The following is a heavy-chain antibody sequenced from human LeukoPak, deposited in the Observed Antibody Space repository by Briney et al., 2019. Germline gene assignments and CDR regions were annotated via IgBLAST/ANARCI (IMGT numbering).Heavy chain of an antibody. Sequence: GGSLRLSCATSGFTFSNYWMSWVRQAPGKGLEWVANIKEDGSGKNYVDSVKGRFAVSRDNAKNSLYLQMNSLRGDDAAIYYCARDWGAAGLWDYWGQGTVVTVSS. J-gene: IGHJ4*02. D-gene: IGHD6-13*01. CDR2: IKEDGSGK. V-gene: IGHV3-7*05. CDR1: GFTFSNYW. CDR3: ARDWGAAGLWDY.